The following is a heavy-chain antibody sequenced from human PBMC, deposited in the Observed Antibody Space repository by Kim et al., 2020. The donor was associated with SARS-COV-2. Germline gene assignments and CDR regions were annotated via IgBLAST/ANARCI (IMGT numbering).Heavy chain of an antibody. J-gene: IGHJ5*02. V-gene: IGHV4-59*08. CDR3: ARGRQLGT. CDR2: SGGT. D-gene: IGHD6-6*01. Sequence: SGGTNSSPPLKSRVTISVDTSKNQFSLKLSSVTAADTAVYYCARGRQLGTWGQGTLVTVSS.